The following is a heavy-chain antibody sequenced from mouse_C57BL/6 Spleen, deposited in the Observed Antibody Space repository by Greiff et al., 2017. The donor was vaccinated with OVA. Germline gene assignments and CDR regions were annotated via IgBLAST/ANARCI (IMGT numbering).Heavy chain of an antibody. CDR2: INPNNGGT. J-gene: IGHJ2*01. Sequence: DVQLQESGPELVKPGASVKIPCKASGYTFTDYNMDWVKQSHGKSLEWIGDINPNNGGTIYNQKFKGKATLTVDKSSSTAYMELRSLTSEDTAVYYCARSGLRHGYYFDYWGQGTTLTVSS. D-gene: IGHD2-4*01. V-gene: IGHV1-18*01. CDR3: ARSGLRHGYYFDY. CDR1: GYTFTDYN.